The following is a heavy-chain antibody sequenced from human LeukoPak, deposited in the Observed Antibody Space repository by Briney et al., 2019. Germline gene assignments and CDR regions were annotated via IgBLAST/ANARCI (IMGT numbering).Heavy chain of an antibody. CDR2: ISYDGSNK. CDR3: AKDYCSGGSCNWFDP. V-gene: IGHV3-30*18. J-gene: IGHJ5*02. D-gene: IGHD2-15*01. CDR1: GFTFSGYG. Sequence: PGGSLRLSCAASGFTFSGYGIPWVRQAPGKGLEWVAVISYDGSNKYYADSVKGRFTISRDNSKNTLYLQMNSLRAEDTAVYYCAKDYCSGGSCNWFDPWGQGTLVTVSS.